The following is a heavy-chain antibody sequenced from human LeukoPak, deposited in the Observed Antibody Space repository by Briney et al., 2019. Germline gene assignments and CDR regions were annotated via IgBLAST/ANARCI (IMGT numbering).Heavy chain of an antibody. D-gene: IGHD6-6*01. V-gene: IGHV1-18*01. Sequence: ASVKVSCKASGYTFTSYVSWVRQAPGQGLEWMGWISAYNGNTNYAQKLQGRVTMTTDTSTSTAYMELRSLRSDDTAVYYCAREGIAARPFDYWGQGTLVTVSS. CDR3: AREGIAARPFDY. CDR2: ISAYNGNT. J-gene: IGHJ4*02. CDR1: GYTFTSY.